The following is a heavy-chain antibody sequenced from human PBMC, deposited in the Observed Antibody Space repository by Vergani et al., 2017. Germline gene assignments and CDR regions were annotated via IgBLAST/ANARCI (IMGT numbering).Heavy chain of an antibody. CDR1: GSTVSGNY. J-gene: IGHJ5*02. V-gene: IGHV3-66*02. D-gene: IGHD3-10*01. CDR2: IYSGDET. CDR3: ARGNYYGSGTYVDP. Sequence: EVQLLESGGGLVQPGGSLRLSCAASGSTVSGNYMTWVRQAPGRGLEWVSHIYSGDETYYADSVKRRVTISRDTSKNTLHLQINNLRVEDTAVYYCARGNYYGSGTYVDPWGQGTLVTVSS.